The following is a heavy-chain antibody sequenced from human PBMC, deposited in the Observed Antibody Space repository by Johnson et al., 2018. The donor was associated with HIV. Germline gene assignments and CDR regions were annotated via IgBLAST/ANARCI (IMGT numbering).Heavy chain of an antibody. J-gene: IGHJ3*02. CDR1: GLIFSRSW. Sequence: VQLVESGGGLVQPGGSLRLSCAASGLIFSRSWMHWDRQAPGEGLVLVSRSNSDGSSTSYAGSVKGRCTISRDKAKNPLHLQMNSLRAEDTAVYYCAREWGMMTFGGVIPRNALDIWGQGTMVTVSS. CDR3: AREWGMMTFGGVIPRNALDI. D-gene: IGHD3-16*01. V-gene: IGHV3-74*01. CDR2: SNSDGSST.